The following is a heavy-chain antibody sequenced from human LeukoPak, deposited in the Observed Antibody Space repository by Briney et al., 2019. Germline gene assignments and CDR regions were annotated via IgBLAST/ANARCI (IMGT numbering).Heavy chain of an antibody. D-gene: IGHD3-10*01. J-gene: IGHJ5*02. Sequence: SETLSLTCTVSGGSISSSSYYWGWIRQPPGKGLEWIGSIYYSGSTYYNPSLKSRVTISVDTSKNQFSLKLSSVTAADTAVYYCASLWFGELYPWWFDPWGQGTLVTVYS. V-gene: IGHV4-39*07. CDR3: ASLWFGELYPWWFDP. CDR2: IYYSGST. CDR1: GGSISSSSYY.